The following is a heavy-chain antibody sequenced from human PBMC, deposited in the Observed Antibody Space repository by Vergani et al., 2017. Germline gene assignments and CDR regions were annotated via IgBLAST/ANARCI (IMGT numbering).Heavy chain of an antibody. V-gene: IGHV4-39*01. CDR2: IYYSGST. Sequence: QVQLQESGPGLVKPSETLSLTCTVSNDSVSNTFYYWGWIRQTPGKGLEWIGCIYYSGSTYYNPSLESRVTMSVDTSKSQFSLKLSSVTAADTAVYYCARVGHLVAVTGEGPSLDLWGRGTLVTVSS. D-gene: IGHD2-21*02. J-gene: IGHJ2*01. CDR1: NDSVSNTFYY. CDR3: ARVGHLVAVTGEGPSLDL.